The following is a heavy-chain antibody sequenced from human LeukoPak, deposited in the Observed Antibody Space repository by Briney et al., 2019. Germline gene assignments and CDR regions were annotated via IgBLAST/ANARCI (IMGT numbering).Heavy chain of an antibody. CDR1: GFAFISYE. V-gene: IGHV3-23*01. D-gene: IGHD2-8*01. CDR2: ISGSGGET. J-gene: IGHJ4*02. CDR3: AKDRSCTNNVCHGDFDY. Sequence: GGSLRLSCAASGFAFISYEMSWVRQAPRKGLEWVSTISGSGGETYYADSVKGRFTVSRDNSKNTLYLQINSLRAEDTAIYYCAKDRSCTNNVCHGDFDYWGRGPLVTVSS.